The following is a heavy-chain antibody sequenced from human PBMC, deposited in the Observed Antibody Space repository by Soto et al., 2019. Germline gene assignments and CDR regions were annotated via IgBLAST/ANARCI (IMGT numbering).Heavy chain of an antibody. D-gene: IGHD4-4*01. J-gene: IGHJ6*02. CDR2: INAGNGNT. CDR3: ARRDYSNYDYYYGMDV. V-gene: IGHV1-3*01. CDR1: GYTFTSYA. Sequence: ASVKVSCKASGYTFTSYAMHWVRQAPGQRLEWMGWINAGNGNTKYSQKFQGRVTITRDTSASTAYMELSSLRSEDTAVYYCARRDYSNYDYYYGMDVWGQGTTVTVSS.